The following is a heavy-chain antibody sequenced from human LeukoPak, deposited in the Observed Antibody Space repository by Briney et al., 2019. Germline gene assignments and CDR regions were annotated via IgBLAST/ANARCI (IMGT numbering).Heavy chain of an antibody. CDR1: GGSISSYY. CDR2: IYYTGST. V-gene: IGHV4-59*13. CDR3: ARVNAPYSGSYFDY. Sequence: SETLSLTCTVSGGSISSYYWSWIRQPPGEGLDYIGYIYYTGSTNYNPSLKSRVTISVDTSKNQFSLRLTSVTAADTAVYFCARVNAPYSGSYFDYWGQGALVTVSS. J-gene: IGHJ4*02. D-gene: IGHD1-26*01.